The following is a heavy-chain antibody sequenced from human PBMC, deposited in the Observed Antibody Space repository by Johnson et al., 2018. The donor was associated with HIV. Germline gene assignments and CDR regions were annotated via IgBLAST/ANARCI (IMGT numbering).Heavy chain of an antibody. D-gene: IGHD2-2*02. Sequence: QVQLVESGGGVVQPGRSLRLSCAASGFTFSSYGMHWVRQAPGKGLEWVAVISYDGSNKYYADSVKGRCTISRDNSKNTLYLQMNSLRAEDTAVYYCAKDMGAYQLLYAFDIWGQGTMVTVSS. CDR1: GFTFSSYG. J-gene: IGHJ3*02. CDR3: AKDMGAYQLLYAFDI. V-gene: IGHV3-30*18. CDR2: ISYDGSNK.